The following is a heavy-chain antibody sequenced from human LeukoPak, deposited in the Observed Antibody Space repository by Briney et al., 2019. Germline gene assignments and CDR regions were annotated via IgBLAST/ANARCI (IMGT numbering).Heavy chain of an antibody. D-gene: IGHD6-19*01. Sequence: ASVKASCKASGFTFTGYYMHWVRQAPGQGLEWMGWIHPNSSGTNYAQKFQGRVTMTRDTSITTAYMELSRLRSDDTAVYYCARFSSGWYEGDYWGQGTLVTVSS. V-gene: IGHV1-2*02. CDR1: GFTFTGYY. CDR3: ARFSSGWYEGDY. CDR2: IHPNSSGT. J-gene: IGHJ4*02.